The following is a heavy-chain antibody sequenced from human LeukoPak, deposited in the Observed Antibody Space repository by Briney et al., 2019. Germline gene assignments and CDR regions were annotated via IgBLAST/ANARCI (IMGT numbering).Heavy chain of an antibody. CDR2: ISSSSSNI. D-gene: IGHD3-10*01. J-gene: IGHJ6*02. V-gene: IGHV3-48*01. CDR1: GFTFSSYS. Sequence: PGGSLRLSCAASGFTFSSYSKNWVRQAPGKGGEWVSYISSSSSNIYYADSVKRRFTISRHNATNSLYPQINRLRAEDTAVYYCARGESGGSGSYYNPYYYYGMDVWGQGTTVTVSS. CDR3: ARGESGGSGSYYNPYYYYGMDV.